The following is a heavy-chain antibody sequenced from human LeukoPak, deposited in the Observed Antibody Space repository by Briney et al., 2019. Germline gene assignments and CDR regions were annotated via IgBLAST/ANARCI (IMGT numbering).Heavy chain of an antibody. V-gene: IGHV4-30-4*07. CDR3: ARGGSGSYGTTNFDY. J-gene: IGHJ4*02. CDR1: GGSIRSGGYS. Sequence: SETLSLTCAVSGGSIRSGGYSWSWIRQPPGKGLEWIGYIYYKGNTHYNPSLESRLTISVDTSKNQFSLKLSSVTAADTAVYYCARGGSGSYGTTNFDYWGQGTLVTVSS. CDR2: IYYKGNT. D-gene: IGHD1-26*01.